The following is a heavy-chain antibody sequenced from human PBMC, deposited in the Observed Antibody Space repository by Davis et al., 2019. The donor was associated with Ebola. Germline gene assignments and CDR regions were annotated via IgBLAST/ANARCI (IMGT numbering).Heavy chain of an antibody. CDR3: VRSARSMGIAHAFDI. V-gene: IGHV1-2*02. D-gene: IGHD2-21*01. J-gene: IGHJ3*02. CDR1: SYSFSDYY. CDR2: LNPKSGTT. Sequence: ASVKVSCKAPSYSFSDYYIHWMRQAPGQGLEWMGWLNPKSGTTKSSEKSQGAVSMTRDTSVSTAYMELTNLRVDDTAVYFCVRSARSMGIAHAFDIWGQGTMVTVSS.